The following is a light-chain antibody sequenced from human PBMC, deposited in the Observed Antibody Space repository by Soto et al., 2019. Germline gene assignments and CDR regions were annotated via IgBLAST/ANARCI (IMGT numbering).Light chain of an antibody. CDR2: KDD. CDR1: SGSIGNNY. CDR3: QSYYSNNVI. Sequence: NFMLTQPHSVSESPGKTVSISCTRSSGSIGNNYVQWFQQRPGSAPITLIYKDDQRPSGVPDRFSGSIDDSSNSASLTIPGLKTEDEAEYFCQSYYSNNVIFGGGTKVTVL. J-gene: IGLJ2*01. V-gene: IGLV6-57*04.